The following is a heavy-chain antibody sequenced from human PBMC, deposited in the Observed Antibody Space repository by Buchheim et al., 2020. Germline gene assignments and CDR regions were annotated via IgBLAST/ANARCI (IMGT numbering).Heavy chain of an antibody. CDR2: IYWDNDK. CDR1: GFSLRTSGVG. J-gene: IGHJ4*02. D-gene: IGHD6-6*01. CDR3: AHRGSSSFFDY. V-gene: IGHV2-5*02. Sequence: QITLKESGPTLVKPTQTLTLTCTFSGFSLRTSGVGVGWIRQPPGKALEWLGFIYWDNDKRYSLSLRNRLTITRDTSRNQVVLTMTNMDPVDTATYYCAHRGSSSFFDYWGPGTL.